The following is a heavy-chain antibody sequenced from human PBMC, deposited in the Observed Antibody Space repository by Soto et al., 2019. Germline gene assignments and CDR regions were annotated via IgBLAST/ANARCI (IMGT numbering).Heavy chain of an antibody. CDR2: VKQDGSDE. Sequence: GGSLRLSCATSGFTFRSYWMSWVRRAPGKGLEWVANVKQDGSDERYVDSVKGRFTVSRDNAKKKMDLQMNRLRAKDTDVDYCARAEDYDDWCGSSNDIDNWGQGTQVTVSS. CDR3: ARAEDYDDWCGSSNDIDN. D-gene: IGHD3-3*01. V-gene: IGHV3-7*03. J-gene: IGHJ4*02. CDR1: GFTFRSYW.